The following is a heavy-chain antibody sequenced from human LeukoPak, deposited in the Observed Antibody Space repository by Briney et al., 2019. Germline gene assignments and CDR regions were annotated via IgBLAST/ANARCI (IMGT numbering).Heavy chain of an antibody. CDR3: AGRSARYFDS. CDR1: GDSIDSYY. V-gene: IGHV4-59*01. Sequence: SETLSLTCTVSGDSIDSYYWSWIRQPPGEGLQWIGYVFYSGPTNYDASLKSRVAVSVDRSKNQFSLKLTSVSAADTAVYYCAGRSARYFDSWGQGTPVTVSS. J-gene: IGHJ4*02. D-gene: IGHD1-26*01. CDR2: VFYSGPT.